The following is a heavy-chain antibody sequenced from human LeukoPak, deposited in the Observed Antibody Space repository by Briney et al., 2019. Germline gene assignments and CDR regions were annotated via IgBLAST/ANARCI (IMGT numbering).Heavy chain of an antibody. V-gene: IGHV1-18*01. J-gene: IGHJ3*02. CDR3: ATGITYYDSSGKTAFDI. Sequence: GASVKVSCKASGYTFTSHGISWVRQAPGQGLEWMGWISAYNGNTNYAQKFQGRVTMNTDTSTSTAYMELRSLRSDDTAVYYCATGITYYDSSGKTAFDIWGQGTMVTVSS. CDR1: GYTFTSHG. D-gene: IGHD3-22*01. CDR2: ISAYNGNT.